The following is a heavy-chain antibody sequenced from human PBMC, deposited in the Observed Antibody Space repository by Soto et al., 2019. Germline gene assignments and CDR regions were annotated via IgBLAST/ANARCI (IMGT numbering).Heavy chain of an antibody. CDR3: TRERGSHQDYYYDMDV. Sequence: QVQLVQSGAEVQKPGSSVNVSCKASGGTFSSYAISWVRQAPGQGLEWMGGFIPIFGTANYAQKFQRRVTITADKSTSTAYMELSSLRSEDTAVYYCTRERGSHQDYYYDMDVWGQATTVTVSS. D-gene: IGHD1-26*01. V-gene: IGHV1-69*06. CDR1: GGTFSSYA. CDR2: FIPIFGTA. J-gene: IGHJ6*02.